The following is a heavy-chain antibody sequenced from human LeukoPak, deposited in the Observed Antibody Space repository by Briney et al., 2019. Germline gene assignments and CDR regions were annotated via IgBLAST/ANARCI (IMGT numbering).Heavy chain of an antibody. CDR3: AKARAGDITAAFNY. Sequence: AGGSLRLSCAASGFTFNTYAMSWVRQAPGKGLEWVSGITSGANTYYADSVKGQFTISRDNSENTLNLQMNSLRAEDTAIYYCAKARAGDITAAFNYWGQGTLVTVSS. V-gene: IGHV3-23*01. D-gene: IGHD6-13*01. CDR2: ITSGANT. CDR1: GFTFNTYA. J-gene: IGHJ4*02.